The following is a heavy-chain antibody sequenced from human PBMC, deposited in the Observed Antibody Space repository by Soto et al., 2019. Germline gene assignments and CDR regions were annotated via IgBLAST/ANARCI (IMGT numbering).Heavy chain of an antibody. D-gene: IGHD3-22*01. V-gene: IGHV3-21*01. CDR1: GFTFSSYS. CDR2: ISSSSSYI. CDR3: ARDSYYYDSSGYYLYYFDY. J-gene: IGHJ4*02. Sequence: PGGSLRLSCAASGFTFSSYSMNWVRQAPGKGLEWVSSISSSSSYIYYADSVKGRFTISRDNAKNSLYLQMNSLRAEDTAVYYCARDSYYYDSSGYYLYYFDYWGKGTLVTVSS.